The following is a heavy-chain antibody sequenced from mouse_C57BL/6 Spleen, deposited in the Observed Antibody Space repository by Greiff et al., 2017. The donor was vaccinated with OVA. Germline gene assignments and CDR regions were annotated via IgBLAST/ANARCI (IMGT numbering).Heavy chain of an antibody. CDR2: INPNNGGT. Sequence: EVKLQQSGPELVKPGASVKLSCKASGYTFTDYYMNWVKQSHGKSLEWIGDINPNNGGTSYNQKFKGKATLTVDKSSSTAYMELRSLTSEDSAVYYGARGDFDSQLRGYDMDDWGQGTSVTVSS. CDR3: ARGDFDSQLRGYDMDD. V-gene: IGHV1-26*01. J-gene: IGHJ4*01. D-gene: IGHD2-12*01. CDR1: GYTFTDYY.